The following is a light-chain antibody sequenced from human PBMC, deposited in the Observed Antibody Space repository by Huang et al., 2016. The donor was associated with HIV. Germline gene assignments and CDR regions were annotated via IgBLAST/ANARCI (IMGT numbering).Light chain of an antibody. Sequence: EIVLTQSPGTLSLSPGARSTLSCRASQSVSSSYFTWYQQKPGQAPRLLIYAASNRATGIPDRVTGSGSGTDFTLTNRRLEPEDFAVYYCQQGYTFGQGTKVEIK. CDR1: QSVSSSY. V-gene: IGKV3-20*01. CDR3: QQGYT. CDR2: AAS. J-gene: IGKJ2*01.